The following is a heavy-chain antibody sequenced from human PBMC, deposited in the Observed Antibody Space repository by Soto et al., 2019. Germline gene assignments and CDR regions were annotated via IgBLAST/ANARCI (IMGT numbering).Heavy chain of an antibody. V-gene: IGHV2-5*02. CDR2: IYWDDDK. CDR1: GFSLSTSGVG. CDR3: AHRRCSSTSCYGDAFDI. D-gene: IGHD2-2*01. Sequence: QITLKESGPTLVKPTQTLTLTCTFSGFSLSTSGVGVGWIRQPPGKALEWLALIYWDDDKSYSPSLKSRLTITKYPYKNQVVLTMTSMDPVDTATYYCAHRRCSSTSCYGDAFDIWGQGTMVTVSS. J-gene: IGHJ3*02.